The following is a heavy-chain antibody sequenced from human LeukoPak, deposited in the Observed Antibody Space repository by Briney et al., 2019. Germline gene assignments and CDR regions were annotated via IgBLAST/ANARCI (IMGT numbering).Heavy chain of an antibody. CDR2: IYYSGST. J-gene: IGHJ4*02. CDR1: GGSISSSSYY. D-gene: IGHD3-22*01. CDR3: ARLEAYYYGSSGYYYFDY. Sequence: SETLSLTCTVSGGSISSSSYYWGWIRQPPGKGLEWIGSIYYSGSTYYNPSLKSRVTISVDTSKNQFSLKLSSVTAADTAVYYCARLEAYYYGSSGYYYFDYWGQGTLVTVSS. V-gene: IGHV4-39*01.